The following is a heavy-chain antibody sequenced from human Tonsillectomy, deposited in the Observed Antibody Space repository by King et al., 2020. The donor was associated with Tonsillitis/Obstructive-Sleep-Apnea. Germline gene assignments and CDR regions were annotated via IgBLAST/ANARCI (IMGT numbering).Heavy chain of an antibody. CDR3: ARGRRYYNWFDP. D-gene: IGHD3-10*01. CDR2: INPNSGGK. V-gene: IGHV1-2*02. J-gene: IGHJ5*02. Sequence: VQLVESGAEVKKPGASVKVSCKASGYTFTGYYMHWVRQAPGQGLEWMGWINPNSGGKNYAQKFQGRVTMTRDTSISTAYMELSRLRSDHTAVYYCARGRRYYNWFDPWGQGTLGTVSS. CDR1: GYTFTGYY.